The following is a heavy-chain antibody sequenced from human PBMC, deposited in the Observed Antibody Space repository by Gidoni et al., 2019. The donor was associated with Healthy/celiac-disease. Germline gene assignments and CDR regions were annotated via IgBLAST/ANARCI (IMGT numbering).Heavy chain of an antibody. Sequence: EVQLLESGGGLVQPGGSLRLSCAASGFTFSSYVRSWVRQPPGKGLEGVSAISGSGGSTYYADSVKGRFTISRDNSKNTLYLQMNSLRAEDTAVYYCAKDPLGYYDSSGPGDYWGQGTLVTVSS. V-gene: IGHV3-23*01. CDR2: ISGSGGST. CDR3: AKDPLGYYDSSGPGDY. CDR1: GFTFSSYV. D-gene: IGHD3-22*01. J-gene: IGHJ4*02.